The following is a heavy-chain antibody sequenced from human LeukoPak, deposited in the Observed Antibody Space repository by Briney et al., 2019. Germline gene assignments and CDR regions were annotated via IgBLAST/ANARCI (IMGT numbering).Heavy chain of an antibody. CDR2: INAGNGNT. D-gene: IGHD5-18*01. J-gene: IGHJ4*02. V-gene: IGHV1-3*01. CDR1: GYTFTSYA. Sequence: GASVKVSCKASGYTFTSYAMHWVRQAPGQRLEWMGWINAGNGNTKYSQKFQGRVTITRDTSASTAYMELSSLRSDDTAVYYCARVDLVARQRIQLWFENYKPEPKNPPDYWGQGTLVTVSS. CDR3: ARVDLVARQRIQLWFENYKPEPKNPPDY.